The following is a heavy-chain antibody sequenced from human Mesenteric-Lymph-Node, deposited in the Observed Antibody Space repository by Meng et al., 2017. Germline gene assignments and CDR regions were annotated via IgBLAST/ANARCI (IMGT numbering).Heavy chain of an antibody. CDR3: ARSWIQLWLISDLFDY. D-gene: IGHD5-18*01. Sequence: SETLSLTCAVSGYSISSGYYWGWIRQPPGKGLEWIGSIYYSGSTYYNPSLKSRVTISVDTSKNQFSLKLSSVTAADTAVYYCARSWIQLWLISDLFDYWGQGTLVTVSS. V-gene: IGHV4-38-2*01. CDR1: GYSISSGYY. CDR2: IYYSGST. J-gene: IGHJ4*02.